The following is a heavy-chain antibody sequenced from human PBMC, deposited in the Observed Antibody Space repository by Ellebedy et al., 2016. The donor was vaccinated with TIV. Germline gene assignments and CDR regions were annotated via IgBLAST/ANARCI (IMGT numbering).Heavy chain of an antibody. Sequence: GGSLRLSCTTSGFTFGDYAMVWVRQGPGKGLEWVSTISGSGDNTHYEDSVKGRFTISRDNSKNTVYLQMNSLRVEDTAIYFCAKVVNGFNYGMTNYFDYWGQGTLVTVSS. D-gene: IGHD5-24*01. CDR1: GFTFGDYA. J-gene: IGHJ4*02. V-gene: IGHV3-23*01. CDR2: ISGSGDNT. CDR3: AKVVNGFNYGMTNYFDY.